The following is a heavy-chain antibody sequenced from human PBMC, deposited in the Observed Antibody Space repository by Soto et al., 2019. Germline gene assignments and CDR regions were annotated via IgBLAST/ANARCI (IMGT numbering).Heavy chain of an antibody. D-gene: IGHD5-18*01. Sequence: GASVKVSCKASGYTFTSYYMHWVRQAPGQGLEWMGIINPSGGSTSYAQKFQGRVTMTRDTSTSTVYMELSSLRSEDTAVYYRARDLLPEDTAMVSSDAFDIWGQGTMVTVSS. CDR2: INPSGGST. CDR1: GYTFTSYY. V-gene: IGHV1-46*01. CDR3: ARDLLPEDTAMVSSDAFDI. J-gene: IGHJ3*02.